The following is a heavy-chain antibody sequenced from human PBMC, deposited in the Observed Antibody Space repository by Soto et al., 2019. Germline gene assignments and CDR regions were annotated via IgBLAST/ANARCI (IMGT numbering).Heavy chain of an antibody. V-gene: IGHV4-30-4*01. Sequence: QVQLQESGPGLVKPSQTLSLTCTVSGGSTSSDNYWSWIRQPPGKGLEWIGHIYYSGNTDYNPSLKSRLAISIDTSKNQLALKLSSVTAADTAVYFCAREGGESSDGLYYFDSWGQGYLVTVSS. J-gene: IGHJ4*02. CDR2: IYYSGNT. CDR3: AREGGESSDGLYYFDS. D-gene: IGHD3-16*01. CDR1: GGSTSSDNY.